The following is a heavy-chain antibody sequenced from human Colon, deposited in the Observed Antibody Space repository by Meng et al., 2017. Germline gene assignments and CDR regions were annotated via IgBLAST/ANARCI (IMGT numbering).Heavy chain of an antibody. CDR3: ARRDYSTAPGTLDY. Sequence: GESLKISCKGSGYIFSNYWIGWVRQTPEKGLEWVGNIYPGDSDTRYSPSFQGQVTLPADKSINTAYLQWNTLKASDTAIYYCARRDYSTAPGTLDYWGQGTLVTVSS. V-gene: IGHV5-51*01. D-gene: IGHD2-21*01. CDR1: GYIFSNYW. J-gene: IGHJ4*02. CDR2: IYPGDSDT.